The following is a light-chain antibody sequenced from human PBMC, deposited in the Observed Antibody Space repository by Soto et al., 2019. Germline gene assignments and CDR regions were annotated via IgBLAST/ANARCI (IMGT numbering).Light chain of an antibody. J-gene: IGKJ4*01. V-gene: IGKV4-1*01. CDR1: QSVLYSSNNKNY. Sequence: DIVMTQSPDSLAVSLGERATINCKSSQSVLYSSNNKNYLAWYQQKPGQPPKLLIYWASTRESGVPDRFSGSGSGTDITLTISRLQAEDVAVYYCQQYYSTPPLTFGGGTKVEIK. CDR2: WAS. CDR3: QQYYSTPPLT.